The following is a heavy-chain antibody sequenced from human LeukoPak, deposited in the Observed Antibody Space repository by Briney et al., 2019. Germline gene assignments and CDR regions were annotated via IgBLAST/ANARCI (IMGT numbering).Heavy chain of an antibody. CDR2: ISSSSSYI. V-gene: IGHV3-21*01. CDR3: ATLSGPSPTGLDY. D-gene: IGHD3-10*01. Sequence: GGSLRLSCAASGFTFSSYSMNWVRQAPGKGLEWVSSISSSSSYIYYAGSVKGRFTISRDNAKNSLYLQMNSLRAEDTAVYYCATLSGPSPTGLDYWGQGTLVTVSS. J-gene: IGHJ4*02. CDR1: GFTFSSYS.